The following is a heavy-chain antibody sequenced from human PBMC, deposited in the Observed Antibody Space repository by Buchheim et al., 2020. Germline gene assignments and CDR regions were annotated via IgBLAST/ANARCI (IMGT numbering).Heavy chain of an antibody. V-gene: IGHV3-7*01. CDR1: GLTFIESW. Sequence: VQLVESGGHLVQPGGSLRLSCVVSGLTFIESWMDWVRQAPGKGLEWVANIKRDGSRTDYAGSLRGRFTISIDKAKNSLYLQMDSLRGDDTGVYYCTTDGKWGQGIL. J-gene: IGHJ4*02. CDR3: TTDGK. CDR2: IKRDGSRT.